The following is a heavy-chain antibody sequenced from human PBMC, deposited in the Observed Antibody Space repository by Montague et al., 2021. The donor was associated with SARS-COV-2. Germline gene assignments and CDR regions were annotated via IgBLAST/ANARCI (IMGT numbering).Heavy chain of an antibody. CDR1: GFTFSNYA. V-gene: IGHV3-23*03. D-gene: IGHD3-3*01. J-gene: IGHJ4*02. CDR3: AKDPHYDFWSGYYFDY. CDR2: IYSGVSSP. Sequence: SLRLSCEASGFTFSNYAMSRVRQAPGKGLEWVSVIYSGVSSPYYXDSXQGRFTISRDNSKNTLYLQLHSLRAEDTAVYYCAKDPHYDFWSGYYFDYWGQGTLVTVSS.